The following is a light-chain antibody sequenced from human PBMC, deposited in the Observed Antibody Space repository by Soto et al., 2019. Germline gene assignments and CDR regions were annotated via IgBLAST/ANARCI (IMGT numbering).Light chain of an antibody. CDR2: KAC. V-gene: IGKV1-5*03. J-gene: IGKJ1*01. Sequence: DIQMTQSPSTLSASVGDRVTITSRASQSISSWLAWYQQKPGKAPKLLNYKACSLESGVQPRFSGSGSGTEFTLTIRSLQPDDFATYYCKQYNSYPGTFGQGTKVDIK. CDR3: KQYNSYPGT. CDR1: QSISSW.